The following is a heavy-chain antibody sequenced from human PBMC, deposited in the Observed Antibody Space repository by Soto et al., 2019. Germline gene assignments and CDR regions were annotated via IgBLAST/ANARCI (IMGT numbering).Heavy chain of an antibody. CDR2: ISGSGGST. V-gene: IGHV3-23*01. CDR3: AKACYCIRTWSVDFAS. Sequence: GGSLRLSCAASGFTFSSYSMTWVRQAPGGGLEWVSTISGSGGSTYYADSVKGRFTISRDNSKNTLYLQMNSLRADDTAVYYCAKACYCIRTWSVDFASWGQGTLVTVSS. CDR1: GFTFSSYS. D-gene: IGHD2-15*01. J-gene: IGHJ4*02.